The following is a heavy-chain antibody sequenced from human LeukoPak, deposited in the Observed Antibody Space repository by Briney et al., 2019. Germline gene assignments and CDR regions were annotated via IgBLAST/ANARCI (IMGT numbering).Heavy chain of an antibody. Sequence: GGSLRLSCAASGFTFSSYSMSWVRQAPGKGLEWVSVISGGGGETFYADSVKGRFTISRDNSKNTLYLQMNSLRVEDTAVYYCAKGRTLVGGSTRSYDYWGQGTLVTVSS. CDR1: GFTFSSYS. CDR3: AKGRTLVGGSTRSYDY. V-gene: IGHV3-23*01. J-gene: IGHJ4*02. CDR2: ISGGGGET. D-gene: IGHD1-26*01.